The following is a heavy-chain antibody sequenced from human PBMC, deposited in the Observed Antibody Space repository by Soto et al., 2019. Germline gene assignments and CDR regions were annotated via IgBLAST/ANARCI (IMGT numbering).Heavy chain of an antibody. V-gene: IGHV4-59*01. D-gene: IGHD6-19*01. CDR2: IYYSGST. CDR1: GGSMSSYY. Sequence: QVQLQESGPGLVKPSETLSLTCTVSGGSMSSYYWSWIRQPPGKGLEWIGYIYYSGSTNYNPSLNRRVTISVDTSKIQFSLKLSSVTAADTAVYYCARDPKNVVYSRGWKYYGMDVWGRGTTVTVSS. CDR3: ARDPKNVVYSRGWKYYGMDV. J-gene: IGHJ6*02.